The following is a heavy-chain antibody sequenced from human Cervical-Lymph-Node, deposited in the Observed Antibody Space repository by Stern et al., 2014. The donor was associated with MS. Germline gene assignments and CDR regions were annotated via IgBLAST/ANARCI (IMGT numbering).Heavy chain of an antibody. CDR2: IYRDGST. CDR1: GLTVSSNF. J-gene: IGHJ6*02. Sequence: EVQLLESGGGLIQPGGSLRLSCAVSGLTVSSNFMSWVRQAPEKGLEWVSVIYRDGSTYHADSVKGRFTISRDNSKNTVYLQMNSLRAEDTAAYYCARDTGIAAGDQYYYGMDVWGQGTTVTVSS. D-gene: IGHD6-13*01. CDR3: ARDTGIAAGDQYYYGMDV. V-gene: IGHV3-53*01.